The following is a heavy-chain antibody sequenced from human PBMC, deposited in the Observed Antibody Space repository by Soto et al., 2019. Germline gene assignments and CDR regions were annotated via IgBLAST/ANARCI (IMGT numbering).Heavy chain of an antibody. Sequence: PGGSLRLSCAASGFTFSSYSMHWVRQAPGKGLEWVAVISYDGSNKYYADSVKGRFTISRDNSKNTLYLQMNSLRAEDTAVYYCAKETYDSSGYLWYFDYWGQGTLVTVS. D-gene: IGHD3-22*01. J-gene: IGHJ4*02. CDR2: ISYDGSNK. V-gene: IGHV3-30*18. CDR3: AKETYDSSGYLWYFDY. CDR1: GFTFSSYS.